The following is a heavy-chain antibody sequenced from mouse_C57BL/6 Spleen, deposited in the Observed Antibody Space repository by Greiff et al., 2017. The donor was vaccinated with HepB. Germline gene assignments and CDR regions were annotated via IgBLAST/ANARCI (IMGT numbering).Heavy chain of an antibody. D-gene: IGHD1-1*01. Sequence: EVQLQQSGAELVRPGASVKLSCTASGFNIKDDYMHWVKQRPEQGLEWIGWIDPENGDTEYASKFQGKATITADTSSNTAYLQLSSLTSEDTAVYYCTTPYYYGSSGDYWGQGTTLTVSS. V-gene: IGHV14-4*01. CDR3: TTPYYYGSSGDY. J-gene: IGHJ2*01. CDR1: GFNIKDDY. CDR2: IDPENGDT.